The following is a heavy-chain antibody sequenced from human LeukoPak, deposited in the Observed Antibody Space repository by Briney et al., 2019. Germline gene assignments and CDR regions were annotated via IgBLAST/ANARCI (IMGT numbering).Heavy chain of an antibody. Sequence: GGSLRLSRTASGFTFSSYWMHWVRQAPGKGLVWVSRINTDGSSTRYADSVKGRFTISRDNAKNTLYLQVNNLRAEDTAVYYCARESGYCSATSCYRPEDYWGHGTLVTVSS. J-gene: IGHJ4*01. CDR2: INTDGSST. CDR3: ARESGYCSATSCYRPEDY. V-gene: IGHV3-74*01. D-gene: IGHD2-2*01. CDR1: GFTFSSYW.